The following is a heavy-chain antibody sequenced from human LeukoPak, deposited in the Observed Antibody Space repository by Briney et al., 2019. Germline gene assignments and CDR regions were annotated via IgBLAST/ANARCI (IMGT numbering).Heavy chain of an antibody. V-gene: IGHV3-9*01. CDR3: AKGKRSGYYYVELDY. CDR2: ISWNSGSI. D-gene: IGHD3-22*01. J-gene: IGHJ4*02. Sequence: GGSLRLSCAASGFTFDDYAMHWVRQAPGKGLEWVSGISWNSGSIGYADSVKGRFTISRDNAKNSLYPQMNSLRAEDTALYYCAKGKRSGYYYVELDYWGQGTLGTVSS. CDR1: GFTFDDYA.